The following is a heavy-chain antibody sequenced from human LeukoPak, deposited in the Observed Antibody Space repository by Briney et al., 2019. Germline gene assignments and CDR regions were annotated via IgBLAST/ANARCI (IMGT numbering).Heavy chain of an antibody. D-gene: IGHD2-21*01. V-gene: IGHV3-43*02. CDR3: AKEHIVVVGRFDF. Sequence: GGSLRLSCAASGFTFDDYATHCVRQAPGKGLEWVSLISGDGGSTYYADAVKGRFIISRDNSKNSLYLQMNSLRSEDTALYYCAKEHIVVVGRFDFWGQGTLVTVSS. CDR2: ISGDGGST. J-gene: IGHJ4*02. CDR1: GFTFDDYA.